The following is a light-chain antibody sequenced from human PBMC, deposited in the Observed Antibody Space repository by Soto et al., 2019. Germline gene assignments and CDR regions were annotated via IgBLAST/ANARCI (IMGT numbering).Light chain of an antibody. CDR1: SSDVGGYNY. CDR3: SSYTTISTLI. J-gene: IGLJ2*01. V-gene: IGLV2-14*03. CDR2: DVS. Sequence: ALTQPASVSGSPGQSITISCTGTSSDVGGYNYVSWYQQHPGKAPKLMIYDVSNRPSGVSNRFSGSKSGNTASLTISGLQAEDEADYYCSSYTTISTLIFGGGTKLTV.